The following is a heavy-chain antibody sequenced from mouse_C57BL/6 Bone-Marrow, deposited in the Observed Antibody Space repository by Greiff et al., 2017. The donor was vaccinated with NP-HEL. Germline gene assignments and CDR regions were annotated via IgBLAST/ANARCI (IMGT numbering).Heavy chain of an antibody. CDR1: GFTFSSYG. Sequence: DVMLVESGGDLVKPGGSLKLSCAASGFTFSSYGMSWVRQTPDKRLEWVATISSGGSYTYYPDSVKGRFTISRDNAKNTLYLQMSSLKSEDTAMYYCARHEGTGDYWGQGTTLTVSS. CDR3: ARHEGTGDY. D-gene: IGHD3-3*01. CDR2: ISSGGSYT. J-gene: IGHJ2*01. V-gene: IGHV5-6*02.